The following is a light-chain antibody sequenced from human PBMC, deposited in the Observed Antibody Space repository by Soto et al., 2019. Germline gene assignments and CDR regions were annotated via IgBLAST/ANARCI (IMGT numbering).Light chain of an antibody. CDR3: QQYYSYPLT. CDR2: AAS. Sequence: AIRMTQSPSSFSASTGDRVTITCRASQGISSYLAWYQQKPGNAPKLLIYAASTLQSGVPSRFSGSGSGTDFILTISCLQSEDFATYYCQQYYSYPLTCGGGTKVEIK. J-gene: IGKJ4*01. CDR1: QGISSY. V-gene: IGKV1-8*01.